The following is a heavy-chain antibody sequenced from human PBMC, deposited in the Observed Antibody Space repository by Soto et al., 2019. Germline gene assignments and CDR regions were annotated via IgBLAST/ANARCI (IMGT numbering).Heavy chain of an antibody. Sequence: GGSLRISCAASGFTFSSYAMSWVRQAPGKGLEWVSAISGSGGSTYYADSVKGRFTISRDNSKNTLYLQMNSLRAEDTAVYYCAKVLHYDILTGYPGLNWFDPWGQGTLVTVSS. V-gene: IGHV3-23*01. CDR1: GFTFSSYA. J-gene: IGHJ5*02. D-gene: IGHD3-9*01. CDR2: ISGSGGST. CDR3: AKVLHYDILTGYPGLNWFDP.